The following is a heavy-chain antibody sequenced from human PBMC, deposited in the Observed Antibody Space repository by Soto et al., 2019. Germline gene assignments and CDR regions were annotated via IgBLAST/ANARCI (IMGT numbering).Heavy chain of an antibody. D-gene: IGHD2-15*01. CDR2: ISGSGGST. CDR1: GFTFSSYA. J-gene: IGHJ4*02. V-gene: IGHV3-23*01. CDR3: AKVERLCSGGSCYSGPFGYFDY. Sequence: GGSLRLSCAASGFTFSSYAMSWVRQAPGKGLEWVSAISGSGGSTYYADSVKGRFTISRDNSKNTLYLQMNSPRAEDTAVYYCAKVERLCSGGSCYSGPFGYFDYWGQGTLVTVSS.